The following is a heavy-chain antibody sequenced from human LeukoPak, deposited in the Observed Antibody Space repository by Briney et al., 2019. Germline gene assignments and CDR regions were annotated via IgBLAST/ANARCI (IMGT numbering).Heavy chain of an antibody. CDR1: GFTVSTNY. J-gene: IGHJ4*02. CDR3: AGGLFDMSTPFDY. D-gene: IGHD3-9*01. V-gene: IGHV3-66*01. CDR2: IYGGGST. Sequence: GGSLRLSCVVSGFTVSTNYMNWVRQAPGKGLDWVSVIYGGGSTYYADSVKDRFTISRDNSKNTLYLQMNSLRVEDTAVYYCAGGLFDMSTPFDYWGQGTQVTVSS.